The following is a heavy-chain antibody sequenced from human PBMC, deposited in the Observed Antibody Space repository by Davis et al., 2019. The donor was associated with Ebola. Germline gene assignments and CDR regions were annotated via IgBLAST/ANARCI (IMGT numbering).Heavy chain of an antibody. J-gene: IGHJ1*01. D-gene: IGHD6-13*01. V-gene: IGHV5-51*01. CDR3: ARLLGEQQLAPLH. CDR1: EYTFTSYW. CDR2: IYPGDSET. Sequence: GESLKISCKGSEYTFTSYWIAWVRQVPGKGLEWMGSIYPGDSETRYSPSLQGQATISADKSISTAYLQWSSLKASDTAMYYCARLLGEQQLAPLHWGQGTLVTVSS.